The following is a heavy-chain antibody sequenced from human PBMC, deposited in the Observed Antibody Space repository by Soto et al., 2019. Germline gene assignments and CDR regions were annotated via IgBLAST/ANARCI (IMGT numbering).Heavy chain of an antibody. D-gene: IGHD3-9*01. CDR1: GFEFSSYP. Sequence: LTLSCAASGFEFSSYPRTRFRQDTGKGLEWVSSISGSTSGTYYADSVKGRFTISRDNSRKVLYLQMNSLRVEDTAIYYCAKDRQPDGIWTFDYWGQGTSVTVSS. J-gene: IGHJ4*02. CDR3: AKDRQPDGIWTFDY. V-gene: IGHV3-23*01. CDR2: ISGSTSGT.